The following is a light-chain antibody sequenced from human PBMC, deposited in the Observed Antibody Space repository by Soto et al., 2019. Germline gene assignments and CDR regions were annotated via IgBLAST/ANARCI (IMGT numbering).Light chain of an antibody. CDR1: HSNIGSSS. CDR3: AAWNASLSACV. Sequence: QSVLTQPPSASGTAGQVVSISCSGGHSNIGSSSVYWYQHLPRMAPKLLIYYNNQRPSGGPDRFSGSRSGTSASLAIVGLRSEDEAVYYCAAWNASLSACVFGNGTKVTV. CDR2: YNN. J-gene: IGLJ1*01. V-gene: IGLV1-47*02.